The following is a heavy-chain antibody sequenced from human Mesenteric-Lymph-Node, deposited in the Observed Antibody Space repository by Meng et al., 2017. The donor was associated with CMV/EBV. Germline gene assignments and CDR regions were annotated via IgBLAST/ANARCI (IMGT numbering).Heavy chain of an antibody. CDR2: INSDGSVT. V-gene: IGHV3-74*03. CDR1: GFTFGSYA. Sequence: GGSLRLSCAASGFTFGSYALSWVRQAPGKGLVWVSRINSDGSVTTYADSVKGRFTISRDNSKNTLYLQMNSLTSEDTGVYYCARDDWGPAANSNWGQGTLVTVSS. CDR3: ARDDWGPAANSN. D-gene: IGHD2-2*01. J-gene: IGHJ4*02.